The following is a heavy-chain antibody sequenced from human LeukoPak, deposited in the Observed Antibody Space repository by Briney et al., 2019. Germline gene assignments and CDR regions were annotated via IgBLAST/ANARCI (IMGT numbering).Heavy chain of an antibody. CDR3: ARDSVWGYGSGWFDP. CDR2: INHSGST. D-gene: IGHD6-19*01. CDR1: GGSFSGYY. J-gene: IGHJ5*02. V-gene: IGHV4-34*01. Sequence: PSETLSLTCAVYGGSFSGYYWSWIRQPPGKGLEWIGEINHSGSTNYNPSLKSRVTISVDTSKNQFSLKLSSVTAADTAVYYCARDSVWGYGSGWFDPWGQGTLVTVSS.